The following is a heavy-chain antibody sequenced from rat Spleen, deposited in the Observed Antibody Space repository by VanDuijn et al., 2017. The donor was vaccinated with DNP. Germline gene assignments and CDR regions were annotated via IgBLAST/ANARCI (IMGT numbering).Heavy chain of an antibody. D-gene: IGHD1-4*01. CDR1: AYSITSTYR. CDR3: ARSTDCGCNWDY. CDR2: ISSAGTT. Sequence: EVQLQESGPGLVKPSQSLSLTCSVTAYSITSTYRWNWIRKFPGNKLEWMGYISSAGTTNYDPSLKSRISITRDTSKNHFFLQVNSVTTEDTATYYCARSTDCGCNWDYWGQGVMVTVSS. V-gene: IGHV3-3*01. J-gene: IGHJ2*01.